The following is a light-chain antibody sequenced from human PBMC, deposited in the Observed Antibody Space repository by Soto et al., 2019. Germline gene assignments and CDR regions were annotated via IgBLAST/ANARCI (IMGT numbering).Light chain of an antibody. Sequence: DIQMTQSPSSLSASVGDRVTITCRASQTISYFLNWYQQKPGKAPALLIYTASILRSGVPSRFSGGGSGTDFTLTISGLRPEDFATYYCQQSYSTPLTFGGGTKVEI. CDR2: TAS. V-gene: IGKV1-39*01. J-gene: IGKJ4*01. CDR1: QTISYF. CDR3: QQSYSTPLT.